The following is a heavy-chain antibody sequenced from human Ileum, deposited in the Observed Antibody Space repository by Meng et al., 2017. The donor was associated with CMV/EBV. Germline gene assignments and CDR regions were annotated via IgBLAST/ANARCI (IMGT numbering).Heavy chain of an antibody. CDR1: GFPFTNYY. Sequence: SGFPFTNYYFHWVRQAPGQGLEWMGWISAYNGGTNPAQKFQGRATMTIDTSTSTAYMELRSLRSDDTAVYYCARGDTYYLEWWFDPWGQGTLVTVSS. CDR2: ISAYNGGT. CDR3: ARGDTYYLEWWFDP. D-gene: IGHD3-3*01. V-gene: IGHV1-18*01. J-gene: IGHJ5*02.